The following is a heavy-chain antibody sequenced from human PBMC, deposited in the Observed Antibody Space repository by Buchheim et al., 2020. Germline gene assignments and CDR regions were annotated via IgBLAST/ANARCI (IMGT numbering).Heavy chain of an antibody. CDR2: INPNSGGT. CDR1: GYTFTGYY. D-gene: IGHD5-18*01. Sequence: QVQLVQSGAEVKKPGASVKVSCKASGYTFTGYYMHWVRQAPGQGLEWMGWINPNSGGTNYAQKFQGRVTMTRDTPISTAYMELSRLRSDDTAVYYCARGEAMVIFGERGYYYYGMDVWGQGTT. J-gene: IGHJ6*02. V-gene: IGHV1-2*02. CDR3: ARGEAMVIFGERGYYYYGMDV.